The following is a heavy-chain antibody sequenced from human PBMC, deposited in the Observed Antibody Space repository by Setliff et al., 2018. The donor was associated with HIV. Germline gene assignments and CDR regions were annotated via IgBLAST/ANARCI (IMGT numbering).Heavy chain of an antibody. CDR1: GYTFTDYY. CDR3: ARDSGSYRTNGVCPPGYYMDV. V-gene: IGHV1-2*02. J-gene: IGHJ6*03. D-gene: IGHD2-8*01. CDR2: INPNNGGT. Sequence: ASVKVSCKASGYTFTDYYIHWVRQAPGQGLEWMGWINPNNGGTSYAQVRDRVTMTRDTSISTAYMELSRLRSDDTAVYYCARDSGSYRTNGVCPPGYYMDVWGKGTTVTVS.